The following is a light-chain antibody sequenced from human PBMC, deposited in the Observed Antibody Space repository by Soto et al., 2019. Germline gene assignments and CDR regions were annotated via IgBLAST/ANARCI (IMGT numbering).Light chain of an antibody. J-gene: IGKJ3*01. CDR1: QSISSY. CDR3: QQSYSTLGFT. CDR2: AAS. V-gene: IGKV1-39*01. Sequence: DIQMTQSPSSLSASVGDRVTITCRASQSISSYLNWYQQKPGKAPKLLIYAASSLQSGVPSRFSGSGSETDFTLTISSLQPEDFATYYCQQSYSTLGFTFGRGTKVDI.